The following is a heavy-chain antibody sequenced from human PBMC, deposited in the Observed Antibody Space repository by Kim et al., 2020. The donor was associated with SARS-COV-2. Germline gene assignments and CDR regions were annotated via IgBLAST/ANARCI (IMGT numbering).Heavy chain of an antibody. V-gene: IGHV3-23*01. J-gene: IGHJ1*01. Sequence: GGSLRLSCAASGFTFSSYAMSWVRQAPGKGLEWVSAISGSGGSTYYADSVKGRFTISRDNSKNTLYLQMNSLRAEDTAVYYCAKVGELYSSSSKKLSAEYFQHWGQGTLVTVSS. CDR2: ISGSGGST. CDR3: AKVGELYSSSSKKLSAEYFQH. CDR1: GFTFSSYA. D-gene: IGHD6-6*01.